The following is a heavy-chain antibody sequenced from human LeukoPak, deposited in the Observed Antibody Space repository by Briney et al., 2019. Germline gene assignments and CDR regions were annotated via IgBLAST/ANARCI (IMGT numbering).Heavy chain of an antibody. V-gene: IGHV3-23*01. CDR3: AKEVSSVGRPIFDY. D-gene: IGHD1-26*01. CDR2: IRSNGGGT. Sequence: HSGGSLRLSCAASGFTFSSYAMSWVRLAPGTGPEWVAGIRSNGGGTYYPDSVKGRFTISRDNSMNTLSLQMNSLRADDTSIYYCAKEVSSVGRPIFDYWGQGALVTVSS. J-gene: IGHJ4*02. CDR1: GFTFSSYA.